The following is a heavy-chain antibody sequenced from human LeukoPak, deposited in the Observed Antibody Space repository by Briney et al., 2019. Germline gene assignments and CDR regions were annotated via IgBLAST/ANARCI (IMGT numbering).Heavy chain of an antibody. D-gene: IGHD6-19*01. J-gene: IGHJ4*02. Sequence: PSETLSLTCTVSGGSISSYCWSWIRQPPGEGLEWVAYIHYTGRTNYNPSLKGRVTISVDTSNSQFSLNLNSVTAADTAVYYCARGAGWYDYWGQGTLVTVSS. CDR1: GGSISSYC. CDR2: IHYTGRT. V-gene: IGHV4-59*01. CDR3: ARGAGWYDY.